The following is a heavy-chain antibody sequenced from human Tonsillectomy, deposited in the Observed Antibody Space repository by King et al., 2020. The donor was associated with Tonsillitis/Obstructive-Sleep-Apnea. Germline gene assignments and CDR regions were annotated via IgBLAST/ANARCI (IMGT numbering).Heavy chain of an antibody. J-gene: IGHJ4*02. D-gene: IGHD1-1*01. CDR1: GFTFGKFV. V-gene: IGHV3-49*05. CDR3: TRDLGEVEPSFGY. CDR2: IRSKAYGGTT. Sequence: VQLVESGGGLVKPGRSLRLSCTASGFTFGKFVMSWFRQAPGKGLEWLAFIRSKAYGGTTEYAASVKGRFTISRDDSNSIAYLQMNSLKTADTAVYYCTRDLGEVEPSFGYWGQGTLVTVSS.